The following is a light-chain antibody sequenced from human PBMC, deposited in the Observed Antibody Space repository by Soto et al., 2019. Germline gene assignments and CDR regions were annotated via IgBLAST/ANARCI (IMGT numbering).Light chain of an antibody. Sequence: DTAMTQSPATLSLSPGERATLSCWASQSVNSNLAWYQQKLGQAPRVLIYGASTRATGIPARFSGSGSGTEFILTISSLQSEDFAVYYCQHYNTWPWTFGQGTKVEIK. CDR1: QSVNSN. CDR2: GAS. J-gene: IGKJ1*01. CDR3: QHYNTWPWT. V-gene: IGKV3-15*01.